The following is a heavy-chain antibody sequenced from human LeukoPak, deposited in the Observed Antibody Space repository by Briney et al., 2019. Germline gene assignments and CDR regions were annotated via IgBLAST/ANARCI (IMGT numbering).Heavy chain of an antibody. CDR1: GFTFSSYG. J-gene: IGHJ4*02. Sequence: PGGSLRLSCAASGFTFSSYGMHWGRQAPGKGLEWVAVIWYDGSNKYYADSVKGRFTISRDNSKNTLYLQMNSLRAEDTAVYYCAKSRAIFGVGIDYWGQGTLVTVSS. V-gene: IGHV3-33*06. D-gene: IGHD3-3*01. CDR2: IWYDGSNK. CDR3: AKSRAIFGVGIDY.